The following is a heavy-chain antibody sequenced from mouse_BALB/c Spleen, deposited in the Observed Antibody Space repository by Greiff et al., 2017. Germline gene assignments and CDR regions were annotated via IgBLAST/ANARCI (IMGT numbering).Heavy chain of an antibody. Sequence: LVESGGGLVQPGGSRKLSCAASGFTFSSFGMHWVRQAPEKGLEWVAYISSGSSTIYYADTVKGRFTNYRDNPKNTLFLQMTNLRSEDTAMYYCARSEDRYFEVWGAGTTVTVSS. CDR2: ISSGSSTI. V-gene: IGHV5-17*02. CDR1: GFTFSSFG. CDR3: ARSEDRYFEV. J-gene: IGHJ1*01.